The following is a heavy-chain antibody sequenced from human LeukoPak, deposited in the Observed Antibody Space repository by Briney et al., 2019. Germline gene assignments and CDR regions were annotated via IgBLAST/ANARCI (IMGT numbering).Heavy chain of an antibody. CDR1: GYTFTGYY. CDR2: INPNRGGT. Sequence: ASVKVSCKASGYTFTGYYMHLVRQAPGQGLEWMGRINPNRGGTNYAQKFQGRVTMTRDTSISTAYMELSRLRSDDTAVYYCARASQKYNWFDPWGQGTLVTVSS. V-gene: IGHV1-2*06. J-gene: IGHJ5*02. CDR3: ARASQKYNWFDP.